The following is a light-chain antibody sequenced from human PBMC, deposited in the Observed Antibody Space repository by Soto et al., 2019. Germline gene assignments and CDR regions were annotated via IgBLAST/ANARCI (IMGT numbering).Light chain of an antibody. CDR3: LQYHNFWA. CDR2: RAS. Sequence: ILMTQSPAPVSVSPGESATLSCRASQNISYNVAWYQHRPGQAPRLLIYRASTRAPGVPARFSGSGSGTEFTLTISSMQPEDCKVYSCLQYHNFWAFGQGTKVEI. CDR1: QNISYN. J-gene: IGKJ1*01. V-gene: IGKV3-15*01.